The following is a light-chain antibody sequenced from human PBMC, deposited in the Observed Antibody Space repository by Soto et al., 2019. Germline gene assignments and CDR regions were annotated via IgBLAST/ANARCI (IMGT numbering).Light chain of an antibody. J-gene: IGKJ1*01. CDR3: QQRTNWLWT. CDR2: DVS. CDR1: QTVRSN. Sequence: ESVLTQSPAPLSLSPGERATPSCRASQTVRSNLAWYQQKPGQAPRLLIYDVSKRATGTPARFSGGGSGTDFTLTIRSLEPEDYAVYYCQQRTNWLWTFGQGTKVDI. V-gene: IGKV3-11*01.